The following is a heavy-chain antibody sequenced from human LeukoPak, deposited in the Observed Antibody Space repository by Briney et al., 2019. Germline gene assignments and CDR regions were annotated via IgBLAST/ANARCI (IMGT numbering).Heavy chain of an antibody. V-gene: IGHV3-30*18. D-gene: IGHD1-7*01. J-gene: IGHJ4*02. CDR3: AKDQRMGITGTFDY. CDR2: ISKDGSKR. Sequence: GGSLRLSCTASGFTFSTYAMHWVRQAPGKGLEWMTVISKDGSKRVSTDSVRGRFTISRDNAKNTLYLQMNSLRVEDTAVYYCAKDQRMGITGTFDYWGQGTLVTVTS. CDR1: GFTFSTYA.